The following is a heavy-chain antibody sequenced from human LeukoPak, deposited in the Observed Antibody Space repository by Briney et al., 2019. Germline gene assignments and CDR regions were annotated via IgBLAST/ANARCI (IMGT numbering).Heavy chain of an antibody. CDR1: GYTFTSYD. D-gene: IGHD2-2*02. CDR3: AGGRPKKGYCSSTSCYNYNY. Sequence: ASVKVSCKASGYTFTSYDINWVRQATGQGLEWMGWMNPNSGNTGYAQKFQGRVTMTRNTSISTAYMELSSLRSEDTAVYYCAGGRPKKGYCSSTSCYNYNYWGQGTLVTVSS. V-gene: IGHV1-8*01. J-gene: IGHJ4*02. CDR2: MNPNSGNT.